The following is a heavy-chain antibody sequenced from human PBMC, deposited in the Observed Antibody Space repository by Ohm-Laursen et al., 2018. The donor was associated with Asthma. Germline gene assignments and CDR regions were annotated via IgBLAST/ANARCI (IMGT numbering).Heavy chain of an antibody. CDR2: ISTASTFI. CDR3: ARDPSLGRGAQWPLTGTSYYFDY. V-gene: IGHV3-21*01. CDR1: GYTFSRYS. D-gene: IGHD3-10*01. Sequence: SLRLSCAATGYTFSRYSIHWVRQVPGKGLEWVASISTASTFIYYADSVRGRFTTSRDNARNSVYLQMNSLRAEDTAVYYCARDPSLGRGAQWPLTGTSYYFDYWGQGTLVTVSS. J-gene: IGHJ4*02.